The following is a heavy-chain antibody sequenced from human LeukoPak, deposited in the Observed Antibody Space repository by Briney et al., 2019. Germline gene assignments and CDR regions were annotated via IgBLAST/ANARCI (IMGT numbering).Heavy chain of an antibody. V-gene: IGHV3-30*02. CDR3: AKERYSSSSLFAITPFDY. Sequence: PGGSLSLSCTASGFTFSSYGMHWVRQAPGKGLEWVAIIQYDGGNKHYVDSVQGRFTISRDNSKNTLYLQMNSLRAEDTAVYYCAKERYSSSSLFAITPFDYWGQGTLVTVSS. J-gene: IGHJ4*02. CDR1: GFTFSSYG. D-gene: IGHD6-13*01. CDR2: IQYDGGNK.